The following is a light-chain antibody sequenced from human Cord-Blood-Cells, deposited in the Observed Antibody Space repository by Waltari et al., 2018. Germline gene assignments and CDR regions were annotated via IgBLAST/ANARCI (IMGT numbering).Light chain of an antibody. Sequence: EIVLTHSPATLSLSPGDRSTLSCRASQSVSSDLAWYQQKPGQAPRLLIYDASTRATGIPARFSGSGSGTDFTLTISSLEPEDFAVYYCQQRSNWPTFGQGTKVEIK. CDR3: QQRSNWPT. CDR1: QSVSSD. CDR2: DAS. V-gene: IGKV3-11*01. J-gene: IGKJ1*01.